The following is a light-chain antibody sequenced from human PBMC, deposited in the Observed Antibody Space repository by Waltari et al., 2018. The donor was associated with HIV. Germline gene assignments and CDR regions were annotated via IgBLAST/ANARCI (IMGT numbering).Light chain of an antibody. CDR1: STNVGSYSL. J-gene: IGLJ3*02. CDR3: CSYGGYDTLV. V-gene: IGLV2-23*01. CDR2: DTS. Sequence: QSALTQPASVSGSLGQSITISCTGASTNVGSYSLVSWYQNRPGQAPTLIIYDTSKLPLDISSRFSGSKSGNTASLTISGLQSEDEADYYCCSYGGYDTLVFGGGTKVTAL.